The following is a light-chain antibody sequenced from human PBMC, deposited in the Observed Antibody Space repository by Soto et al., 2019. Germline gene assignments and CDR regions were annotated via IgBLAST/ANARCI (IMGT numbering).Light chain of an antibody. J-gene: IGKJ4*01. V-gene: IGKV1-27*01. Sequence: IRMTQSPSSLSASTGDRVTITCRASQGISSYLAWYQQKPGKAPKLLIYAASTLQSGVPSRFSGSGSGTDFTLTISSLQPEDVATYYCQKYNSAPLTFGGGTKVDIK. CDR3: QKYNSAPLT. CDR1: QGISSY. CDR2: AAS.